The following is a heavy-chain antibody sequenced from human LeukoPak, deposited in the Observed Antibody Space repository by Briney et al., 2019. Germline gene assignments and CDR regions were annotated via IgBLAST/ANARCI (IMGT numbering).Heavy chain of an antibody. D-gene: IGHD1-26*01. CDR3: ARVAIDHYYHYYDY. CDR1: GFTFNNYA. V-gene: IGHV3-64*01. CDR2: ISGDGGTT. J-gene: IGHJ4*02. Sequence: GGSLRLSCAASGFTFNNYAINWVRQAPGKGLEFVSAISGDGGTTIYANSVKGRFTISRDNSKNTLYLQLGSLRGEDMGVYYCARVAIDHYYHYYDYWGQGTLVTVSS.